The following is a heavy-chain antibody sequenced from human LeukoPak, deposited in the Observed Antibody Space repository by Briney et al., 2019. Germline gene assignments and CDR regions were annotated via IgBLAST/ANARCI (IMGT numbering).Heavy chain of an antibody. V-gene: IGHV3-11*01. CDR2: ISSSGSTI. J-gene: IGHJ4*02. CDR3: ATDSSGYLPFDY. Sequence: GEPLTLSCAPSGCHFTNYYMSWIRHAPGKGLECVSYISSSGSTIYYADSVEGRFTISRNNAKNSLYLQMNSLRAEDTAVYYCATDSSGYLPFDYWGQGTLVTVSS. CDR1: GCHFTNYY. D-gene: IGHD3-22*01.